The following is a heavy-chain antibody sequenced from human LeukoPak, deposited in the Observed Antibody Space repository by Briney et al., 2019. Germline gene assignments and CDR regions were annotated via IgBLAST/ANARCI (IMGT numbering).Heavy chain of an antibody. CDR3: ARERYSYGPLYYYYMDV. J-gene: IGHJ6*03. Sequence: ASVKVSCKASGYTFTSYGVSWVRQAPGQGLEWMGWISAYNGNTNYAQKLQGRVTMTTDTSTSTAYMELRSLRSDDTAVYYCARERYSYGPLYYYYMDVWGKGTTVTVSS. D-gene: IGHD5-18*01. CDR1: GYTFTSYG. V-gene: IGHV1-18*01. CDR2: ISAYNGNT.